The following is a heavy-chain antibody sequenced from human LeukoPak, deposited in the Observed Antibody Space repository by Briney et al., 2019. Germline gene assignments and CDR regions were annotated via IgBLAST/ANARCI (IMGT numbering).Heavy chain of an antibody. D-gene: IGHD2-15*01. Sequence: GGSLRLSCEASGFTFSDYYMSWIRQAPGKGLEWVAYISSRGTLIYYADSVKGRFTISRDNAKNSLYLQMNSLRAEDTAVYYCARVVVVTDPYFDYWGQGTLATVSS. J-gene: IGHJ4*02. CDR2: ISSRGTLI. CDR3: ARVVVVTDPYFDY. CDR1: GFTFSDYY. V-gene: IGHV3-11*01.